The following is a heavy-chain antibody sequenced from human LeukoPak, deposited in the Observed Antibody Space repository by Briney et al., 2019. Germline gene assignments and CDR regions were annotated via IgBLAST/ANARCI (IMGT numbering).Heavy chain of an antibody. CDR2: IYPGDSDT. Sequence: GASLKISCKGSGYSFTSYWIGWVRQMPGKGLEWMGIIYPGDSDTRYSPSFQGQVTISADKSISTAYLQWSSLKASDTAMYYCARRAYDFWSGYSPFDYCGQGTLVTVSS. V-gene: IGHV5-51*01. D-gene: IGHD3-3*01. CDR1: GYSFTSYW. J-gene: IGHJ4*02. CDR3: ARRAYDFWSGYSPFDY.